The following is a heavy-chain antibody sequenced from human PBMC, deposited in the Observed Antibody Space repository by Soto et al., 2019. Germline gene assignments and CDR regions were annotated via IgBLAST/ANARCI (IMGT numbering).Heavy chain of an antibody. D-gene: IGHD6-13*01. V-gene: IGHV4-34*01. CDR1: GGSFSGYY. J-gene: IGHJ4*02. CDR3: ARVLTAAAGYYFDY. CDR2: INHSGST. Sequence: PSETLSLTCAVYGGSFSGYYWSWIRQPPGKGLEWIGEINHSGSTNYNPSLKSRVTISVDTSKNQFSLKLSSVTAADTAVYYCARVLTAAAGYYFDYWGQGTLVTVS.